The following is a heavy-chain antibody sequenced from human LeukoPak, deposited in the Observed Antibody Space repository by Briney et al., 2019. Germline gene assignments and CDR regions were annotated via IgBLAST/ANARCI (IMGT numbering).Heavy chain of an antibody. V-gene: IGHV4-59*01. CDR2: IYYSGST. D-gene: IGHD6-13*01. J-gene: IGHJ4*02. CDR1: GGSISSYY. CDR3: ARTIHSSSWFEIDY. Sequence: SETLSLTCTVSGGSISSYYWSWIRQPPGKGLEWIGYIYYSGSTNYNPSLKSRVTISVDTSKNQFSLKLSSVTAAGTAVYYCARTIHSSSWFEIDYWGQGTLVSVSS.